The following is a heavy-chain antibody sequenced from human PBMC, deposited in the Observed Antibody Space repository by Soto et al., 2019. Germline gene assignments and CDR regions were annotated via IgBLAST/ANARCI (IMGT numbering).Heavy chain of an antibody. CDR3: AIVGAPKNYYFYGMDV. J-gene: IGHJ6*02. D-gene: IGHD1-26*01. V-gene: IGHV1-46*01. CDR1: GYTFTSYY. Sequence: ASVKVSCKASGYTFTSYYMHWVRQAPGQGLEWMGIINPSGGSTSYAQKFQGRVTMTRDTSTSTVYMELSSLRSEDTAVYYCAIVGAPKNYYFYGMDVWGQGTTVTVYS. CDR2: INPSGGST.